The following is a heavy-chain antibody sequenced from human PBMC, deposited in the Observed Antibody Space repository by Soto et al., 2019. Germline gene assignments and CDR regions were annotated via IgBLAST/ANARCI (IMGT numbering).Heavy chain of an antibody. V-gene: IGHV3-23*01. D-gene: IGHD3-22*01. Sequence: EVQLLESGGGLVQPGGSLRLSCAASGFTFSSYDMSWVRQAPGKGLEWVSAISGSGGSTYYADSVKGRFTISRDNSENTLYVQMNSLRAEDTAVYYCAKADRSGPPYFDYWGQGTLVTVSS. J-gene: IGHJ4*02. CDR3: AKADRSGPPYFDY. CDR2: ISGSGGST. CDR1: GFTFSSYD.